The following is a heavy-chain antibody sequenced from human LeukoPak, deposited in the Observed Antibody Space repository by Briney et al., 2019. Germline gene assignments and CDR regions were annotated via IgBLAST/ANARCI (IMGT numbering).Heavy chain of an antibody. D-gene: IGHD3-10*01. CDR3: ARRAVSYYGSGLTWYFDY. V-gene: IGHV5-51*01. Sequence: GESLKISCKGSGYSFTSYWIGWVRQMPGKGLEWMGIIYPGDSDTRYSPSFQGQVTISADKSISTAYLQWSSLKASDTAMYYCARRAVSYYGSGLTWYFDYRGQGTLVTVSS. J-gene: IGHJ4*02. CDR2: IYPGDSDT. CDR1: GYSFTSYW.